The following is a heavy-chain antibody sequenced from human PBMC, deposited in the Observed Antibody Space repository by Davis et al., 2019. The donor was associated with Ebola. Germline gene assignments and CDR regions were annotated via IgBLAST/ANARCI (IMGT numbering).Heavy chain of an antibody. CDR3: TRDPSSTTGTTGIGHFDP. J-gene: IGHJ5*02. CDR1: GFNFRTYS. CDR2: ISYDGNKE. V-gene: IGHV3-30*14. Sequence: PGGSLRLSCVASGFNFRTYSMHWVRQAPGKGLEWVASISYDGNKEYYADSVRGRFTISRDISKNTVDLQMNSLRVEDTAVYYCTRDPSSTTGTTGIGHFDPWGQGTLVTVSS. D-gene: IGHD1-7*01.